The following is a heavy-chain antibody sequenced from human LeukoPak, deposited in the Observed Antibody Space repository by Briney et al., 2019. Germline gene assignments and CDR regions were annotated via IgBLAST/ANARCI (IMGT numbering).Heavy chain of an antibody. CDR3: AKDMWGYGYRGCFDY. Sequence: GGSLRLSCAASGFTFSSYAMSWVRQAPGKGLEWVSAISGSGGSTYYADSVKGRFTISRDNAKNSLYLQMNSLRAEDTALYYCAKDMWGYGYRGCFDYWGQGTLVTVSS. J-gene: IGHJ4*02. CDR2: ISGSGGST. CDR1: GFTFSSYA. V-gene: IGHV3-23*01. D-gene: IGHD5-18*01.